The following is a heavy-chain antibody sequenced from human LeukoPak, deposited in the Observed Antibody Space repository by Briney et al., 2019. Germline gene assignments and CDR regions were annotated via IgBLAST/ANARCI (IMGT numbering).Heavy chain of an antibody. CDR2: INHSGST. V-gene: IGHV4-34*01. J-gene: IGHJ4*02. D-gene: IGHD3-9*01. Sequence: SETLSLTCAVYGGSFSGYYWSWIRQPPGKGLEWIGEINHSGSTNYNPSLKSRVTISVDTSKNQFSLKLSSVTAADTAVYYCARGSDYDILTGYYPLRYWGQGTLVTVSP. CDR1: GGSFSGYY. CDR3: ARGSDYDILTGYYPLRY.